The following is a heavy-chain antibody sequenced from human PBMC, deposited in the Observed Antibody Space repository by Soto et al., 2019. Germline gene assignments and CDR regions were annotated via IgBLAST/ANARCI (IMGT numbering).Heavy chain of an antibody. Sequence: GASVKVSCKASGYTFTGYYMHWVRQAPGQGLEWMGWINPNSGGTNYAQKFQGWVTMTRDTSISTAYMELSRLRSDDTAVYYCARDRDYGDYDDYFDYWGQGTLVTVSS. CDR1: GYTFTGYY. D-gene: IGHD4-17*01. CDR2: INPNSGGT. V-gene: IGHV1-2*04. CDR3: ARDRDYGDYDDYFDY. J-gene: IGHJ4*02.